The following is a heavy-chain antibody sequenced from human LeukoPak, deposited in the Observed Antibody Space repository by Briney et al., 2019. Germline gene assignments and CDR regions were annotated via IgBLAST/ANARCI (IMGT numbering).Heavy chain of an antibody. D-gene: IGHD2-21*02. Sequence: ALVKVSRKTSGYTFTSYHINWVRQATGQGLEWMGWMNPYSGDRGYAQKFQGRVSITSDTSISTAYMELSSLRSEDTAVYFCARTPSLTASGYDYWGQGTLVTVSS. J-gene: IGHJ4*02. V-gene: IGHV1-8*03. CDR3: ARTPSLTASGYDY. CDR1: GYTFTSYH. CDR2: MNPYSGDR.